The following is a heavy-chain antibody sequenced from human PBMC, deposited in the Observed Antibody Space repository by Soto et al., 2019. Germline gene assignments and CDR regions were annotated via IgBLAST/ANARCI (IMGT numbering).Heavy chain of an antibody. Sequence: GASVKVSCKASGYTFTSYDINWVRQATGQGLEWMGWMNPNSGNTGYAQKFRGRVTMTRNTSISTAYMELSSLRSEDTAVYYCARGFRTRVRGVIMFNTPQGTQYYYYMDVWGKGTTVTVSS. V-gene: IGHV1-8*01. D-gene: IGHD3-10*01. CDR1: GYTFTSYD. J-gene: IGHJ6*03. CDR3: ARGFRTRVRGVIMFNTPQGTQYYYYMDV. CDR2: MNPNSGNT.